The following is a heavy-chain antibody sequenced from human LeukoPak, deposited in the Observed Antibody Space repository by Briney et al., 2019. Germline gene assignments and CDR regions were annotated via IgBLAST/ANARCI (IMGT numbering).Heavy chain of an antibody. CDR3: ARTGMLRGGFGAFDI. V-gene: IGHV4-4*02. CDR1: GGSVTSTNW. D-gene: IGHD3-10*01. Sequence: SESLSLTCGVSGGSVTSTNWWTWVRQPPGKGLEWIGEVHLDGRTNYNPSLKSRLTMSVDLSENHVSLKLTSVTAADTAVYYCARTGMLRGGFGAFDIWGQGTLVTVSS. CDR2: VHLDGRT. J-gene: IGHJ3*02.